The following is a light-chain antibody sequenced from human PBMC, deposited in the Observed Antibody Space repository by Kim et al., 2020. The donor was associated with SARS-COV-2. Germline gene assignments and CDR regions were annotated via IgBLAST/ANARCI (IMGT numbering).Light chain of an antibody. V-gene: IGKV1-39*01. CDR3: QQSFNVPRT. Sequence: DVQLTQSPSSLSLSVGERVTISCRASRSVSTHLNWYQRKPGKAPQLLIYTASNLQTGVPSRFSGSGSGTDFTLTISSLRPEDSATYYCQQSFNVPRTFGKETKVDTK. CDR2: TAS. CDR1: RSVSTH. J-gene: IGKJ1*01.